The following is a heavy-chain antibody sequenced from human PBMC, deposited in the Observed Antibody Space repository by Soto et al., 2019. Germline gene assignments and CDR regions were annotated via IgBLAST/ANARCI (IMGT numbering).Heavy chain of an antibody. D-gene: IGHD1-26*01. Sequence: QVQLQESGPGLVKPSETLSLTCTVSGASISSHYWSWIRQSPGKGLEWLGYIYYSGSTDYNPPLKSRLAMSVATSKTQSSLRLSSVTAADTAVYYCARPIGTTPAVWYFDLWGRGTLVKVSS. V-gene: IGHV4-59*08. CDR2: IYYSGST. CDR1: GASISSHY. J-gene: IGHJ2*01. CDR3: ARPIGTTPAVWYFDL.